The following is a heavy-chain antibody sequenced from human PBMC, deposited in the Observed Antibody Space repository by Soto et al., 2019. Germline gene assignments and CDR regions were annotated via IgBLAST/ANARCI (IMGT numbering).Heavy chain of an antibody. D-gene: IGHD3-3*01. CDR1: GYTFTRYG. V-gene: IGHV1-18*01. J-gene: IGHJ6*02. CDR2: ISAYNGNT. CDR3: ARDREFEVFGVVITYYYYGMDV. Sequence: ASVKVSCKASGYTFTRYGISWVRQAPGQGLEWMGWISAYNGNTNYAQKLQGRLTMTTDTSTSTAYMELRSLRPDDTAVYYCARDREFEVFGVVITYYYYGMDVWGQGTTVTVSS.